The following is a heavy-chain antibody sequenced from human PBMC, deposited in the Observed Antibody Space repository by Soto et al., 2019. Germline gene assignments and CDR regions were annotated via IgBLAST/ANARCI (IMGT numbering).Heavy chain of an antibody. D-gene: IGHD1-7*01. V-gene: IGHV3-23*01. Sequence: EVQLLESGGGLVQPGGSLRLSCAASGFTFSSYAMSWVRQAPGKGLEWVSAISGSGGSTYYADSVKGRFTISRDNSKNTLYLQMDSLRAEDTAVYYCAKDIGWNYDGDWVDPWGQGTLVTVSS. CDR3: AKDIGWNYDGDWVDP. CDR1: GFTFSSYA. CDR2: ISGSGGST. J-gene: IGHJ5*02.